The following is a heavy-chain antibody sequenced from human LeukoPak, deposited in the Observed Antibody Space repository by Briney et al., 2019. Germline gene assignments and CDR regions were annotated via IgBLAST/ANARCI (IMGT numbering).Heavy chain of an antibody. Sequence: ASVKVSCKASGYTFTSYDINWVRQATGQGLEWMGWMNPNSGNTGYAQKFQGRVTMTRDTSTSTVYMELSSLRSEDTAVYYCARARMISENWFDPWGQGTLVTVSS. J-gene: IGHJ5*02. V-gene: IGHV1-8*01. CDR2: MNPNSGNT. CDR1: GYTFTSYD. D-gene: IGHD3-22*01. CDR3: ARARMISENWFDP.